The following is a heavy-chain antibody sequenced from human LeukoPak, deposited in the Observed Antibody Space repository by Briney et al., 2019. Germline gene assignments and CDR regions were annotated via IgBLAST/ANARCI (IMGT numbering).Heavy chain of an antibody. D-gene: IGHD4-17*01. CDR3: VRHTYSGYGHLT. Sequence: SETLSLTCTVSGGSITSDYWNWIRQRPGEGLEWIGYIYYTGRTSYNPSLTSRASISLHTSRNQFSLKLSSVAAADTAIYYCVRHTYSGYGHLTWGQGTLVTVSS. CDR2: IYYTGRT. CDR1: GGSITSDY. J-gene: IGHJ5*02. V-gene: IGHV4-59*08.